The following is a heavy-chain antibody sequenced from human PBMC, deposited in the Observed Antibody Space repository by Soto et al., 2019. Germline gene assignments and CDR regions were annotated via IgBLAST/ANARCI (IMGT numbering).Heavy chain of an antibody. Sequence: QVQLVQSGAEVKKPGASVKVSCKASGYTFTSFYMHWVRQAPGQGLEWMGIINPSGGSTSYAQKFQGRVNMTRDTSTSTVYMELSSLRSEDTAVYYCARNIVVVPAAIQEEFDYWGQGTLVTVSS. CDR2: INPSGGST. CDR1: GYTFTSFY. D-gene: IGHD2-2*02. V-gene: IGHV1-46*01. J-gene: IGHJ4*02. CDR3: ARNIVVVPAAIQEEFDY.